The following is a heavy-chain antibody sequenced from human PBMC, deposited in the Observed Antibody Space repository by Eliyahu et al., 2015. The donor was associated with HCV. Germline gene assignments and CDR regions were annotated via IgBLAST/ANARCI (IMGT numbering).Heavy chain of an antibody. J-gene: IGHJ3*02. V-gene: IGHV1-46*03. CDR1: GYTFXSYY. D-gene: IGHD3-10*01. Sequence: QVQLVQSGAEVKXPGASVKVSCKAXGYTFXSYYMHWVRQAPGQGLEWMGIINPSGGSTSYAQKFQGRVTMTRDTSTSTVYMELSSLRSEDTAVYYCARAEDYYGSRNAFDIWGQGTMVTVSS. CDR3: ARAEDYYGSRNAFDI. CDR2: INPSGGST.